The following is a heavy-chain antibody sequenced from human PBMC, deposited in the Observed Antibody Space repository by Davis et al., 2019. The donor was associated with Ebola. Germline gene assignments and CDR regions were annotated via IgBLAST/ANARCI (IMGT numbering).Heavy chain of an antibody. D-gene: IGHD1-7*01. V-gene: IGHV3-21*01. J-gene: IGHJ6*04. Sequence: GESLKISCAASGFTFSSYSMNWVRQAPGKGLEWVSSISSSSSYIYYADSVKGRFTISRDNAKNSLYLQMNSLRAEDTAVYYCARRFRYNWNYTYYYGMDVWGKGTTVTVSS. CDR2: ISSSSSYI. CDR1: GFTFSSYS. CDR3: ARRFRYNWNYTYYYGMDV.